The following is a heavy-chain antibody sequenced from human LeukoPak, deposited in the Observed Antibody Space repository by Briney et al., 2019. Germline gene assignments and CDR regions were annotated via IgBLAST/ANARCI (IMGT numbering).Heavy chain of an antibody. CDR1: GFTFSTYA. V-gene: IGHV3-64*01. D-gene: IGHD2-8*02. Sequence: PGGSLRLSCTASGFTFSTYAMHWVRQAPGKGLEYVSAVTSNGGATYYANSVKGRFTISRDNSKNTLYLQMGSLRPEDMAVYYRARNTVSYYLDYWGQGTLVTVSS. CDR2: VTSNGGAT. CDR3: ARNTVSYYLDY. J-gene: IGHJ4*02.